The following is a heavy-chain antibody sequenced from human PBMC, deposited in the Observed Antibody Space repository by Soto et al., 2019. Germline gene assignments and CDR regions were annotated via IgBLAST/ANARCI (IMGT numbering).Heavy chain of an antibody. V-gene: IGHV3-23*01. CDR2: ISGSGGGT. J-gene: IGHJ6*02. Sequence: PGGSLRLSCAASGFSFSSYAIRCVRQAPGKGLEWVSAISGSGGGTYYADSVKGRFTISRDNSKNTLYLQMNRLRAEDTAVYYCAKDKKKNYDILTGQYYYYYYGMDVWGQGTTVTVSS. CDR3: AKDKKKNYDILTGQYYYYYYGMDV. D-gene: IGHD3-9*01. CDR1: GFSFSSYA.